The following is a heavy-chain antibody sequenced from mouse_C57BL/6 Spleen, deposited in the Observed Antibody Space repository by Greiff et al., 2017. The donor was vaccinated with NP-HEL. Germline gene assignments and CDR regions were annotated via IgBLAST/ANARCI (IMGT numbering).Heavy chain of an antibody. Sequence: EVQLQQSVAELVRPGASVKLSCTASGFNIKNTYMHWVKQRPEQGLEWIGRIDPANGNPKYAPKFQGKATITADTSSNTAYRQLSSLTSEDTAIYYCARGNWDDYYAMDYWGQGTSVTVSS. J-gene: IGHJ4*01. CDR3: ARGNWDDYYAMDY. V-gene: IGHV14-3*01. D-gene: IGHD4-1*01. CDR1: GFNIKNTY. CDR2: IDPANGNP.